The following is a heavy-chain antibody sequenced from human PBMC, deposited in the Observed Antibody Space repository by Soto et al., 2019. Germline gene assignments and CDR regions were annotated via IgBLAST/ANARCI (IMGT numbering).Heavy chain of an antibody. D-gene: IGHD4-4*01. V-gene: IGHV3-73*01. J-gene: IGHJ6*02. CDR2: IRSKANSYAT. CDR1: GFTFSGSA. CDR3: TTTMTTVTTGWGYYYYGMDV. Sequence: GGSLRLSCAASGFTFSGSAMHWVRQASGKGLEWVGRIRSKANSYATAYAASVKGRFTISRDDSKNTAYLQMNSLKTEDTAVYYCTTTMTTVTTGWGYYYYGMDVWGQGTTVTVSS.